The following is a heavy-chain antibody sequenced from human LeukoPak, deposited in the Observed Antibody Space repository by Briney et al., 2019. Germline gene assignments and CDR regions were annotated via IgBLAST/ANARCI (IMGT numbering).Heavy chain of an antibody. Sequence: GSLRLSCAASGLTFSSYAMSWVRQAPGKGLEWVSAISGSGTTTYYADSVKGRFTISRDNSKNTLYLQMNSLRAEDTAVYYCAKIPHDITIFGVVTPYYFDYWGQGTLVTVSS. CDR3: AKIPHDITIFGVVTPYYFDY. V-gene: IGHV3-23*01. CDR2: ISGSGTTT. J-gene: IGHJ4*02. CDR1: GLTFSSYA. D-gene: IGHD3-3*01.